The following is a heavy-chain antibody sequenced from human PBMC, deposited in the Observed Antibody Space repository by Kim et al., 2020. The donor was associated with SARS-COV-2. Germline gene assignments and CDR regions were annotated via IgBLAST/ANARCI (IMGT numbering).Heavy chain of an antibody. V-gene: IGHV3-11*01. CDR3: VREPAS. J-gene: IGHJ5*02. CDR2: GTTI. Sequence: GTTIKYADSVNGRFTISRDNAKKSLSLQMNSLTPEDTAVYYCVREPASWGQGTLVTVSS.